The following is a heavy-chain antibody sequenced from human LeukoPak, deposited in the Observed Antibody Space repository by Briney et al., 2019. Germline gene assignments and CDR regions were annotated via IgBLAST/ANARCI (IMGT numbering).Heavy chain of an antibody. CDR2: VNHSGST. CDR3: ARRAHYYDSSGYYFDY. V-gene: IGHV4-34*01. Sequence: SETLSLTCAVYGGSFSGYYWSWIRQPPGKGLEWIGEVNHSGSTNYNPSLKSRVTISVDTSKNQFSLKLSSVTAADTAVYYCARRAHYYDSSGYYFDYWGQGTLVTVSS. CDR1: GGSFSGYY. D-gene: IGHD3-22*01. J-gene: IGHJ4*02.